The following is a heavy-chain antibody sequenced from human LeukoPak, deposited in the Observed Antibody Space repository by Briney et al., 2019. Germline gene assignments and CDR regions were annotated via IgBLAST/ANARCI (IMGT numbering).Heavy chain of an antibody. CDR2: INHSGST. Sequence: SETLSLTCAVYGGSFSGYYWSWIRQPPGKGLERIGEINHSGSTNYNPSLKSRVTISVDTSKNQFSLKLSSVTAADTAVYYCARGEWLLRTGRRSLAGLVSRSNYYYMDVWGKGTTVTVSS. V-gene: IGHV4-34*01. CDR1: GGSFSGYY. CDR3: ARGEWLLRTGRRSLAGLVSRSNYYYMDV. D-gene: IGHD3-3*01. J-gene: IGHJ6*03.